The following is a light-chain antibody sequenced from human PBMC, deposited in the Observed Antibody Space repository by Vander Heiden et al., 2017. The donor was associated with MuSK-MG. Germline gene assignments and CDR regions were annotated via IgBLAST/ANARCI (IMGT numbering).Light chain of an antibody. Sequence: DVQMTQSPSSLSASVGDRVTITCRTSQSVSSFLNWYQQTPGNAPKLLIYAASRLQSGVPSRFSGSGSGTDFTLTITKLHPDDFATYYCQRSLSVPRTFGQGTKVEFK. J-gene: IGKJ1*01. CDR3: QRSLSVPRT. CDR1: QSVSSF. V-gene: IGKV1-39*01. CDR2: AAS.